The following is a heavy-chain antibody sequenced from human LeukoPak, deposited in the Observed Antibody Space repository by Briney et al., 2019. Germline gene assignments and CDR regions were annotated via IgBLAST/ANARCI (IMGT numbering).Heavy chain of an antibody. Sequence: GGSLRLSCAASGFTVSSNYMSWVRQAPGKGLGWVSVIYSGGSTYYADSVKGRFTISRDNSKNTLYLQMNSLRAEDTAVYYCARGSEWQQQLTGPPRGHYFYYMDVWGKGTTVTISS. D-gene: IGHD6-13*01. V-gene: IGHV3-53*01. J-gene: IGHJ6*03. CDR3: ARGSEWQQQLTGPPRGHYFYYMDV. CDR2: IYSGGST. CDR1: GFTVSSNY.